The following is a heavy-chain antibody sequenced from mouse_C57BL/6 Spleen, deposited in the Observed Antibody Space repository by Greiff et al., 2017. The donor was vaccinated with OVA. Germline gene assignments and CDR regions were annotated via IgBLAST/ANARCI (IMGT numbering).Heavy chain of an antibody. CDR3: ARYPDYHYAMDY. J-gene: IGHJ4*01. V-gene: IGHV1-55*01. CDR2: IYPGSGST. Sequence: QVQLKQPGAELVKPGASVKMSCKASGYTFTSYWITWVKQRPGQGLEWIGDIYPGSGSTNYNEKFKSKATLTVDTSSSTAYMQLSSLTSEDSAVYYCARYPDYHYAMDYWGQGTSVTVSS. D-gene: IGHD2-4*01. CDR1: GYTFTSYW.